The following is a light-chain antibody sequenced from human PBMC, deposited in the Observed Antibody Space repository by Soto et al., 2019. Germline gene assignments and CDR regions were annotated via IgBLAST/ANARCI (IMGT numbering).Light chain of an antibody. CDR2: EVS. V-gene: IGLV2-14*01. CDR1: SSDVGGYNY. CDR3: SSYTSSSTL. J-gene: IGLJ2*01. Sequence: QSVLTQPASVSGSPGQSSTISCTGTSSDVGGYNYVSWYQQHPGKAPKLMIYEVSNRPSGVSNRFSGSKSGNTASLTISGLQAEDEADYYCSSYTSSSTLFGGGTKVTVL.